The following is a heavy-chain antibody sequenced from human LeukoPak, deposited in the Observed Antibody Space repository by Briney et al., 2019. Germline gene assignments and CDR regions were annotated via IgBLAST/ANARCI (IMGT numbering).Heavy chain of an antibody. V-gene: IGHV1-8*03. J-gene: IGHJ4*02. CDR2: MNPNSGNT. CDR1: GYTFTSYD. Sequence: ASVKVSCKASGYTFTSYDINWVRQATGQGLEWMGWMNPNSGNTGYAQRFQGGVTITRNTSISTAYMELSSVRSEDTAVYYCARGWELLYYFDYWGQGTLVTVSS. D-gene: IGHD1-26*01. CDR3: ARGWELLYYFDY.